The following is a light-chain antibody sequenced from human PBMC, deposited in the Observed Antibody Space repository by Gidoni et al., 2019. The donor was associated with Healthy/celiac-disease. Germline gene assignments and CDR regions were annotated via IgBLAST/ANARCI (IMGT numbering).Light chain of an antibody. Sequence: EIVLTQSPGTLSLSPGERATLSCRASQSVSSSYLAWYQQKPGQAPRLLIYGASSRATGIPDRFSGSGSGTDFTLTISRLGPEDFAVYYCQQYGSWTFGQGTKVEIK. CDR1: QSVSSSY. CDR2: GAS. CDR3: QQYGSWT. J-gene: IGKJ1*01. V-gene: IGKV3-20*01.